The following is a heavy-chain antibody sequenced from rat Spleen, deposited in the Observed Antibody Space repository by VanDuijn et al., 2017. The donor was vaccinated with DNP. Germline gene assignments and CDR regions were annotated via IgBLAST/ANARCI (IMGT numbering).Heavy chain of an antibody. CDR1: GFSFSDYY. D-gene: IGHD1-6*01. Sequence: EVQLVESGGGLVQPGRSLKLSCAASGFSFSDYYMAWVRQAPTKGLEWVAYISYDGGTTYHGDSVKGRFTISRDNAKSTLYLQMSSLRSEDMATYYCARQGYYGYGYYFDYWGQGVMVTVSS. CDR2: ISYDGGTT. CDR3: ARQGYYGYGYYFDY. V-gene: IGHV5-22*01. J-gene: IGHJ2*01.